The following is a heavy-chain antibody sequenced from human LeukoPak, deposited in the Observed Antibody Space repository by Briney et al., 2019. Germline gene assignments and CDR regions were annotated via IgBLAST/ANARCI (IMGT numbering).Heavy chain of an antibody. CDR2: IYYSGST. D-gene: IGHD2-8*02. CDR1: GGSISSYY. CDR3: ARPGQRKGIDY. V-gene: IGHV4-59*05. J-gene: IGHJ4*02. Sequence: SETLSLTCTVSGGSISSYYWSWIRQPPGKGLEWIGSIYYSGSTYYNPSLKSRVTISVDTSKNQFSLKLSSVTAADTAVYYCARPGQRKGIDYWGQGTLVTVSS.